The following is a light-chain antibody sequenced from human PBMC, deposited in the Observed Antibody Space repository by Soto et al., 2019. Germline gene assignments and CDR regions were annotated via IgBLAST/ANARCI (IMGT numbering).Light chain of an antibody. Sequence: QSALTQPPSVSGSPGRSVTISCTGTSSDVGSYNRVSWYQQPPGTAPKLMIYEVSNRPSGVPDRFSGSKSGNTASLTISGLQAEDEADYYCSSYTSSSTSLYVFGTGTKVTVL. CDR1: SSDVGSYNR. CDR3: SSYTSSSTSLYV. J-gene: IGLJ1*01. V-gene: IGLV2-18*02. CDR2: EVS.